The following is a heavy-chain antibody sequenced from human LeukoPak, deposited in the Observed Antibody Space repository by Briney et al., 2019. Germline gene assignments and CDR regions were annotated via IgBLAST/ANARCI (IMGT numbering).Heavy chain of an antibody. V-gene: IGHV1-2*02. CDR2: INPNSGGT. CDR3: ARTMIVVVPPDY. J-gene: IGHJ4*02. D-gene: IGHD3-22*01. CDR1: GYTFTGYY. Sequence: ASVKVSCKASGYTFTGYYMHWVRQAPGQGLEWVGWINPNSGGTNYAQKFQGRVTMTRDTSISTAYMELSRLRSDDTAVYYCARTMIVVVPPDYWGQGTLVTVSS.